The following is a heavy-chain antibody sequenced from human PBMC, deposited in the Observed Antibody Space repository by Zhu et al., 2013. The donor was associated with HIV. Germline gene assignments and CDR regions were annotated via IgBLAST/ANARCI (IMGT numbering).Heavy chain of an antibody. V-gene: IGHV1-58*01. D-gene: IGHD6-6*01. J-gene: IGHJ4*02. CDR1: GFTFTSSA. Sequence: QLVQSGAEVKKPGASVKVSCKASGFTFTSSAVQWVRQARGQRLEWIGWIVVGSGNTNYAQKFQERVTITRDMSTSTAYMELSSLRSEDTAVYYCARDSRSSSGFDYWGQGTLVTVSS. CDR2: IVVGSGNT. CDR3: ARDSRSSSGFDY.